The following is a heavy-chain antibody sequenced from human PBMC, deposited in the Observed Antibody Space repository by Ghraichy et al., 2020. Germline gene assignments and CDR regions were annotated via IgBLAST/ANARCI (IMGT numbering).Heavy chain of an antibody. CDR3: ARDLGGPWGY. V-gene: IGHV3-48*01. CDR1: GFTFSSYS. D-gene: IGHD3-16*01. CDR2: ISSSSSTI. J-gene: IGHJ4*02. Sequence: LSLTCAASGFTFSSYSMNWVRQASGKGLEWVSYISSSSSTIYYADSVKGRFTISRDNAKNSLYLQMNSLRAEDTAVYYCARDLGGPWGYWGQGTLVTVSS.